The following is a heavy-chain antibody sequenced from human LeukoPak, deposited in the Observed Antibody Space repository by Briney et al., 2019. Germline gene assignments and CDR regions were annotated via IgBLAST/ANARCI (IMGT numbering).Heavy chain of an antibody. Sequence: PGGSLRLSCTTSGFTFGDYVMSWVRQAPGKGLEWVGFIRSKAYGGTTEYAASVKGRFTISRDDSKSIAYLQMNSLKTEDTAVYYCTRDRRKGVPNNDYWGQGTLVTVSS. CDR3: TRDRRKGVPNNDY. V-gene: IGHV3-49*04. J-gene: IGHJ4*02. CDR1: GFTFGDYV. CDR2: IRSKAYGGTT.